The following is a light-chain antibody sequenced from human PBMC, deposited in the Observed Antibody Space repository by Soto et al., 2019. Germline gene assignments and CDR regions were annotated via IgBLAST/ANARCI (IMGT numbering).Light chain of an antibody. CDR2: AAS. J-gene: IGKJ5*01. CDR1: QNIDKW. V-gene: IGKV1-12*01. Sequence: DIQMTQSPSSVSASVGDRVTITCRASQNIDKWIAWYQQKPGKAPKLLIYAASSLRGGVPSRFSGSGSGTDFTLTISSLQPEDFATCSCQHARSFPITFGQGTRLE. CDR3: QHARSFPIT.